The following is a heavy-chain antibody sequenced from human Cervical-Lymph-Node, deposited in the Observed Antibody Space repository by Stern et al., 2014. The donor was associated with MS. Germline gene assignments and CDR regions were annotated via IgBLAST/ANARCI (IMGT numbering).Heavy chain of an antibody. CDR2: IYPGDSDT. D-gene: IGHD5-18*01. J-gene: IGHJ4*02. Sequence: VQLVQSGAEVKKPGESLRISCKVSGYSFTGYWIGWVRQMPGKGLEWMGIIYPGDSDTRYSPSFQGQVTISVDKSISTAYLQWSSLKASDNAMYYCARPLDTAMVAFDYWGQGTLVTVSS. CDR1: GYSFTGYW. CDR3: ARPLDTAMVAFDY. V-gene: IGHV5-51*01.